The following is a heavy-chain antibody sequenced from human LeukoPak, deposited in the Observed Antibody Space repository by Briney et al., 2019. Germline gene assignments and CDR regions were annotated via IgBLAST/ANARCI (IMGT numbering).Heavy chain of an antibody. J-gene: IGHJ5*02. Sequence: ASVKVSCKASGYTFTSYYMHWVRQAPGQGLEWMGWISAYNGNTNYAQKLQGRVTMTTDTSTSTAYMELRSLRSDDTAVYYCARDRGYNWNDSRWFDPWGQGTLVTVSS. CDR1: GYTFTSYY. CDR3: ARDRGYNWNDSRWFDP. CDR2: ISAYNGNT. D-gene: IGHD1-1*01. V-gene: IGHV1-18*04.